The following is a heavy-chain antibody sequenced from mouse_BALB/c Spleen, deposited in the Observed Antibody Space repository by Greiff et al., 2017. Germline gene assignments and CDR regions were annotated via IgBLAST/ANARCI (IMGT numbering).Heavy chain of an antibody. Sequence: EVQGVESGGDLVKPGGSLKLSCAASGFTFSSYGMSWVRQTPDKRLEWVATISSGGSYTYYPDSVKGRFTISRDNAKNTLYLQMSSLKSEDTAMYYCARQPSYDDDDYYAMDYWGQGTSVTVSS. CDR3: ARQPSYDDDDYYAMDY. J-gene: IGHJ4*01. V-gene: IGHV5-6*01. CDR2: ISSGGSYT. D-gene: IGHD2-4*01. CDR1: GFTFSSYG.